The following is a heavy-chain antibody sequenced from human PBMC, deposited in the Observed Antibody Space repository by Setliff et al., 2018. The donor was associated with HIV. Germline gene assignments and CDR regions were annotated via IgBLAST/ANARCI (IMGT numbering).Heavy chain of an antibody. CDR3: AREGSGWYLTSYYYYGMDV. V-gene: IGHV1-3*01. CDR1: GYTFSTNA. CDR2: INAGDDNT. D-gene: IGHD6-19*01. J-gene: IGHJ6*02. Sequence: ASVKVSCKAFGYTFSTNAIHWVRQAPGQRLEWMGYINAGDDNTRYSEKFQGRVTITRDTSANTAYMELSSLRSEDTAVYYCAREGSGWYLTSYYYYGMDVWGQGTTVTVSS.